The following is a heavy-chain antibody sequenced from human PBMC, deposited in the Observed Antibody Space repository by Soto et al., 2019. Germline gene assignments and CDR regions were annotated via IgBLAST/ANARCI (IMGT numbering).Heavy chain of an antibody. CDR2: ISYDGSKI. CDR1: GFTFNIYG. D-gene: IGHD4-17*01. Sequence: QVQLVESGGGVVQPGRSLRLSCAASGFTFNIYGIQWVRQAPGKGLEWVAVISYDGSKIYYSDSVKGRFTISRDNSMTTSHLQMNGLRAEDTAVYYCAKDRRERDYGGNSPYDYWGQGALVTVSS. J-gene: IGHJ4*02. V-gene: IGHV3-30*18. CDR3: AKDRRERDYGGNSPYDY.